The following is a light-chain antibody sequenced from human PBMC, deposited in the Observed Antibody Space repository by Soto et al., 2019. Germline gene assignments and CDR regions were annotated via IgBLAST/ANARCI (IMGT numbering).Light chain of an antibody. CDR2: GAS. CDR1: QSVSSSY. Sequence: EIVLTQSPGTLSLSPGERATLSCRASQSVSSSYLAWYQQKPGQAPRLLIYGASSRATGIPDRFSGSGSGTCFTLTSSRLEPEDAADYYWQHYSSPPQTFGQGTRLEIK. V-gene: IGKV3-20*01. CDR3: QHYSSPPQT. J-gene: IGKJ5*01.